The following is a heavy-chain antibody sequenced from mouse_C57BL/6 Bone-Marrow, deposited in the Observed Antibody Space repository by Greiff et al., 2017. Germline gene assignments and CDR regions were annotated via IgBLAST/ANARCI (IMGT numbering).Heavy chain of an antibody. CDR1: EYEFPSHD. CDR2: ITSDGGST. J-gene: IGHJ1*03. Sequence: EVQGVESGGGLVQPGESLKLSCESNEYEFPSHDMSWVRKTPEKRLELVAAITSDGGSTYYPDTMGRRFIISRDNTKKTRDLQMSSLMSEDTALYYCARLYDGYYWYFDVWGTGTTVTVSS. D-gene: IGHD2-3*01. CDR3: ARLYDGYYWYFDV. V-gene: IGHV5-2*01.